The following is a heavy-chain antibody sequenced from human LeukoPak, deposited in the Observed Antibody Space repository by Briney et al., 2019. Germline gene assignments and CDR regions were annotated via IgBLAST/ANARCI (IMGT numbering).Heavy chain of an antibody. CDR3: ARGSSYYYDTSGYYFDY. CDR1: GFTFSDHY. Sequence: GRSLRLSCAASGFTFSDHYMDWVRQAPGKGLEWVGRSRNKANSYTTEYAASVKARFTISRDDSKNSLYLQMNSLKTEDTAVYYCARGSSYYYDTSGYYFDYWGQGTLVTVSS. CDR2: SRNKANSYTT. V-gene: IGHV3-72*01. J-gene: IGHJ4*02. D-gene: IGHD3-22*01.